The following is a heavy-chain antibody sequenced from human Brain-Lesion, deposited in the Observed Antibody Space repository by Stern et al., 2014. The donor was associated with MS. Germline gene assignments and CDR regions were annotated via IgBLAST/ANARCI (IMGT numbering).Heavy chain of an antibody. D-gene: IGHD3-10*01. CDR2: VNHDGRKT. V-gene: IGHV3-74*02. CDR1: GFTFSNYW. CDR3: ARGERWFDS. J-gene: IGHJ5*01. Sequence: EVQLVESGGGLVQPGGSLRLSCAASGFTFSNYWMHWVRQAPGKGLVWVSRVNHDGRKTSYADSVKGRFTMSRDNAKNTLYLQMNSLRVEDTAIYYCARGERWFDSWGQGTLVTVSS.